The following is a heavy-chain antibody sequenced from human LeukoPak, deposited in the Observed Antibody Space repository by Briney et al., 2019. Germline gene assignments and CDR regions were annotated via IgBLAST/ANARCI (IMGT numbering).Heavy chain of an antibody. J-gene: IGHJ4*02. V-gene: IGHV3-7*01. CDR1: GFTFSNYW. CDR2: INRDGSTK. CDR3: TRDTEGSLDY. D-gene: IGHD1-26*01. Sequence: GRSLRLSCAASGFTFSNYWMAWVRQAPGKGLQWVANINRDGSTKHYADSLKGRFTISRDNPKNSLYLQMNNLRADDTAVYYCTRDTEGSLDYWGQGILVTVAS.